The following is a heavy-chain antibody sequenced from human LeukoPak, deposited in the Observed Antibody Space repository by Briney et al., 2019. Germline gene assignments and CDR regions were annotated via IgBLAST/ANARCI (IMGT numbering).Heavy chain of an antibody. J-gene: IGHJ4*02. CDR2: IYYSGST. CDR3: ARGRFLLTGYYAKPGFDY. V-gene: IGHV4-39*01. D-gene: IGHD3-9*01. Sequence: SETLSLTCTVSGGSISSSSYYWGWIRQPPGKGLEWIGSIYYSGSTYYNPSLKSRVTISVDTSKNQFSLKLSSVTAADTAVYYCARGRFLLTGYYAKPGFDYWGQGTLVTVSS. CDR1: GGSISSSSYY.